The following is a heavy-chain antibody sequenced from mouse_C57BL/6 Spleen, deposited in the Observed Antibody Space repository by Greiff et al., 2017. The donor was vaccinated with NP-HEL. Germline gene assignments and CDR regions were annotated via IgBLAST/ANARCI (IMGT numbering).Heavy chain of an antibody. J-gene: IGHJ4*01. CDR2: IYPSDSET. Sequence: VQLQQPGAELVRPGSSVKLSCKASGYTFTSYWMDWVKQRPGQGLEWIGNIYPSDSETHYNQKFKDKATLTVDKSSSTAYMQLSSLTSEDSAVYYCARTGIYDGYYNYAMDYWGQGTSVTVSS. CDR1: GYTFTSYW. D-gene: IGHD2-3*01. CDR3: ARTGIYDGYYNYAMDY. V-gene: IGHV1-61*01.